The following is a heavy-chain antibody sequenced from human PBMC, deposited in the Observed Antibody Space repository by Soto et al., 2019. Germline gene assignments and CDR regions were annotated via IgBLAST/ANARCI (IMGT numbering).Heavy chain of an antibody. V-gene: IGHV3-53*01. CDR2: IYSGGYT. CDR1: GFTVSNNY. D-gene: IGHD3-10*01. Sequence: EVQLVESGGGLIQPGGSLRLSCAVSGFTVSNNYMSWVRQAPGKGLEGVSVIYSGGYTAYGDSVKGRFTISRDNSKTTLHLQMNSGNPPTTALIFCATHTGGGGYWGQGTLVTVSS. J-gene: IGHJ4*02. CDR3: ATHTGGGGY.